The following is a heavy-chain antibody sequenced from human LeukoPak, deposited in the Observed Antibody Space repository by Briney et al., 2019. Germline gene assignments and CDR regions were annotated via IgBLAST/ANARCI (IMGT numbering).Heavy chain of an antibody. CDR2: IYTSGST. J-gene: IGHJ6*02. CDR3: ARGEPTRWYYYGSGSYPPGGFGMDV. CDR1: GGSISSYY. Sequence: SETLSLTCTVSGGSISSYYWSWIRQPAGKGLEWIGRIYTSGSTNYNPSLKSRVIMSVDTSKNQFSLKLSSVTAADTAVYYCARGEPTRWYYYGSGSYPPGGFGMDVWGQGTTVTVSS. D-gene: IGHD3-10*01. V-gene: IGHV4-4*07.